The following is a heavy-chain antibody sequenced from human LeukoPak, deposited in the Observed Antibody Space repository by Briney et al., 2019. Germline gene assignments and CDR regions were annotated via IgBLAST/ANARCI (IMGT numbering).Heavy chain of an antibody. CDR1: GLTFSIYG. V-gene: IGHV3-30*18. J-gene: IGHJ4*02. CDR3: AKVSSSGWYYFDY. Sequence: GRSLRLSCAASGLTFSIYGMHWVRQAPGKGLEWVAVISYDGSNKYYADSVKGRFTISRDNSKNTLYLQMNSLRAEDTAVYYCAKVSSSGWYYFDYWGQGTLVTVSS. D-gene: IGHD6-19*01. CDR2: ISYDGSNK.